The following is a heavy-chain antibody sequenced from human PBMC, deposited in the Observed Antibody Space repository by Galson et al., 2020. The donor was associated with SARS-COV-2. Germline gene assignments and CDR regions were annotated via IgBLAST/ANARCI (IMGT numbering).Heavy chain of an antibody. CDR3: ARVFCGGDCRLYYHSFMDV. J-gene: IGHJ6*03. V-gene: IGHV4-38-2*01. Sequence: SETLSLTCAVSGYSISRGYYWGWIRQPPRKGLEWIGSMYQDGSAYYNPSLKSRATISLDTSKNQFSLKLTSVTAADTADYYCARVFCGGDCRLYYHSFMDVWGKGTTVTVSS. CDR1: GYSISRGYY. D-gene: IGHD2-21*01. CDR2: MYQDGSA.